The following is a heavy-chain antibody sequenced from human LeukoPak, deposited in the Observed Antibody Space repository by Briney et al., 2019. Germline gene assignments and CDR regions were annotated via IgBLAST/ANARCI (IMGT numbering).Heavy chain of an antibody. J-gene: IGHJ4*02. CDR2: IYYTGST. D-gene: IGHD3-22*01. V-gene: IGHV4-39*01. CDR3: ARLYRYYYDSSGYYRIFDS. Sequence: SETLSLTCTVSGXSISSSTYYWGWIRQPPGKGLEWIGSIYYTGSTYYNPSLMSRVTVSLDTSKNQFFLKVTSVTAADTAVYYCARLYRYYYDSSGYYRIFDSWGQGTLVTVSS. CDR1: GXSISSSTYY.